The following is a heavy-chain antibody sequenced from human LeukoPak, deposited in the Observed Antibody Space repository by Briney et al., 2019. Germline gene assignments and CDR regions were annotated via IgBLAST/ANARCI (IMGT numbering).Heavy chain of an antibody. Sequence: GGSLRLSCAASGFTFSSYGIHWVRQSPGKGLEWVAVVSYLGDDQFYAESVKGRFTIPRDNSKKTVFLQMNSLRGEDTAVYYCAKDRSSGPHYYYGMDVWGRGTTVIVS. D-gene: IGHD3-22*01. J-gene: IGHJ6*02. V-gene: IGHV3-30*18. CDR3: AKDRSSGPHYYYGMDV. CDR2: VSYLGDDQ. CDR1: GFTFSSYG.